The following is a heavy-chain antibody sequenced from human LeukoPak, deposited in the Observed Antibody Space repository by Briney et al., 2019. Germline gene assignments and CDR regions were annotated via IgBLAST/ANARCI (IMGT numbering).Heavy chain of an antibody. V-gene: IGHV3-74*01. CDR2: INSDGRST. J-gene: IGHJ4*02. CDR1: GFTFSSYW. D-gene: IGHD3-22*01. Sequence: GGSLRLSCAASGFTFSSYWMHWVRQAPGKGLVWVSRINSDGRSTSYADSVKGRFTISRDNSKNTLHLQMNSLRAEDTAVYYCARHSSGYYHYDNWGPGTPVTVAS. CDR3: ARHSSGYYHYDN.